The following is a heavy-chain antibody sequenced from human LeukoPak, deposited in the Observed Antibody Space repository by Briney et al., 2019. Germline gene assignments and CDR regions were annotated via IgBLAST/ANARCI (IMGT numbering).Heavy chain of an antibody. J-gene: IGHJ4*02. CDR3: AKDRPRSGYSSGAHYFDY. CDR2: ISGSGGST. D-gene: IGHD6-25*01. V-gene: IGHV3-23*01. CDR1: GFTFSSYA. Sequence: GGSLRLSCAASGFTFSSYAMSWVRQAPGKGLEWVSAISGSGGSTYYADSVKGRFTISRDNSKNTLYPQMNSLRAEDTAVYYCAKDRPRSGYSSGAHYFDYWGQGTLVTVSS.